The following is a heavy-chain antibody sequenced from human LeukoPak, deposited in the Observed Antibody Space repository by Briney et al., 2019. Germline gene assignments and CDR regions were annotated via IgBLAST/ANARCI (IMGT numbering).Heavy chain of an antibody. J-gene: IGHJ4*01. CDR2: VTSRGVGT. V-gene: IGHV3-23*01. CDR3: GSDPNGDYVGALGY. Sequence: GGSLRLSCTDSGFTFSSYALAWVRQAPGKGLEWVSAVTSRGVGTHYADSVKGRFTISRDNSKNTIYLQMNSLRAEDTAIYYGGSDPNGDYVGALGYWGRGTLVTVSS. CDR1: GFTFSSYA. D-gene: IGHD4-17*01.